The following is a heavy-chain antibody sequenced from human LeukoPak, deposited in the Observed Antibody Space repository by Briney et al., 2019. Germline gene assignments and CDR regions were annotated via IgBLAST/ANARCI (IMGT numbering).Heavy chain of an antibody. J-gene: IGHJ4*02. D-gene: IGHD2-2*01. V-gene: IGHV3-11*06. Sequence: GGSLRLSCAASGFAFSDFYMSWIRQSPGTGLEWVSYISSSSSETTYADSVKVRFTISRDNAKNSLYLQMNSLQAEDTTVYYCARAASRTLLDYGGEETLVT. CDR1: GFAFSDFY. CDR3: ARAASRTLLDY. CDR2: ISSSSSET.